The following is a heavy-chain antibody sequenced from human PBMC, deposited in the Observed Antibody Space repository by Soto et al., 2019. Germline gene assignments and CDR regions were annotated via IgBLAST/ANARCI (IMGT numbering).Heavy chain of an antibody. D-gene: IGHD6-6*01. CDR1: GFTFSSYA. CDR3: AKYGSSPYYYYYGMDV. Sequence: GGSLRLSCAASGFTFSSYAMSWVRQAPGKGLEWVSAISGSGGSTYYADSVKGRFTISRGNSKNTLYLQMNSLRAEDTAVYYCAKYGSSPYYYYYGMDVWGQGTTVTVSS. V-gene: IGHV3-23*01. J-gene: IGHJ6*02. CDR2: ISGSGGST.